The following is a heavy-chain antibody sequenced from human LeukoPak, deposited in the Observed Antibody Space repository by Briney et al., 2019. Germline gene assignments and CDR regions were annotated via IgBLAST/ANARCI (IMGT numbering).Heavy chain of an antibody. CDR2: ISHSGNT. Sequence: NASETLSLTCTVSGDSLSSGDYDWSWIRQPPGKGLEWIGYISHSGNTYYNPSLNSRVTISVDRSKNQFSLRLRSVTAADTAVYYCARDPFIPRGWVDTYWGQGTLVTVSS. CDR3: ARDPFIPRGWVDTY. V-gene: IGHV4-30-2*01. CDR1: GDSLSSGDYD. J-gene: IGHJ4*02. D-gene: IGHD3-16*01.